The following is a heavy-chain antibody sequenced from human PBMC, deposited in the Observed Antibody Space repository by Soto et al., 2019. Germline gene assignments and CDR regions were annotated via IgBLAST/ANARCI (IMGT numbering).Heavy chain of an antibody. CDR3: AQDKVPYYDFWSGQRWFDP. CDR1: GFTFSIHG. Sequence: GESLKISCAASGFTFSIHGMHWVRQTPGKGLEWVAVISNDGNKKYYVESVEGRFSISRDNSKSIVYLQMNNVRIEDTAKYYCAQDKVPYYDFWSGQRWFDPWGQGTQVTVSS. CDR2: ISNDGNKK. V-gene: IGHV3-30*18. D-gene: IGHD3-3*01. J-gene: IGHJ5*02.